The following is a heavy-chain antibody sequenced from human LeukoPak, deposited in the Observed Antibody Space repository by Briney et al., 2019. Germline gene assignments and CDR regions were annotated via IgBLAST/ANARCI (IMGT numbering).Heavy chain of an antibody. CDR2: IYYSGST. J-gene: IGHJ2*01. V-gene: IGHV4-59*01. Sequence: SETLSLTCTVSGGSISSYYWSWIRQPPGKGLEWIGYIYYSGSTNYNPSLKSRVTISVDTSKNQFSLKLSSVTVADTAVYYCARVVVVGATWSRYFGLWGRGTLVTVSS. D-gene: IGHD1-26*01. CDR3: ARVVVVGATWSRYFGL. CDR1: GGSISSYY.